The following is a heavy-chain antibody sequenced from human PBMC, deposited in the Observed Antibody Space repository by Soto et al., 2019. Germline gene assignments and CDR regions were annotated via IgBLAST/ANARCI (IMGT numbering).Heavy chain of an antibody. J-gene: IGHJ5*02. D-gene: IGHD3-10*01. Sequence: SETLSLTCAVYGGSFSGYYWSWIRQPPGKGLEWIGEINHSGSTNYNPSLKSRVTISVDTSKNQFSLKLSSVTAADTAVYYCARGLSKFTYYYGSGSQPNWFDPWGQGTLVTVSS. CDR3: ARGLSKFTYYYGSGSQPNWFDP. CDR1: GGSFSGYY. V-gene: IGHV4-34*01. CDR2: INHSGST.